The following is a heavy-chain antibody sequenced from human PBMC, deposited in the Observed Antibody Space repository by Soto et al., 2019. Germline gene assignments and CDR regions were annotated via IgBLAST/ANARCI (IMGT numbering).Heavy chain of an antibody. V-gene: IGHV1-46*01. J-gene: IGHJ6*02. CDR3: ARDREQWPIYYYYGMDV. CDR2: INPSGGST. D-gene: IGHD6-19*01. CDR1: GYTFTSYY. Sequence: GASLKVACKTAGYTFTSYYMRCGRHTNGQGLEWMGIINPSGGSTSYAQKFQGRVTMTRDTSTSTVYMELSSLRSEDTAVYYCARDREQWPIYYYYGMDVWGQGTTVTVSS.